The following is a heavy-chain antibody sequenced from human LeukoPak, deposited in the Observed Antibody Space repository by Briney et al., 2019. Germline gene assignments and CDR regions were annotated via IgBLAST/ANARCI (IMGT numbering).Heavy chain of an antibody. J-gene: IGHJ3*02. CDR1: GGSISSSSYY. CDR2: IYYSGST. V-gene: IGHV4-39*07. Sequence: SETLSLTCTVSGGSISSSSYYWGWIRQPPGKGLEWIGSIYYSGSTYYNPSLKSRVTISVDTSKNQFSLKLSSVTAADTAVYYCARDRRGTKDAFDIWGQGTMVTVSS. CDR3: ARDRRGTKDAFDI. D-gene: IGHD1-1*01.